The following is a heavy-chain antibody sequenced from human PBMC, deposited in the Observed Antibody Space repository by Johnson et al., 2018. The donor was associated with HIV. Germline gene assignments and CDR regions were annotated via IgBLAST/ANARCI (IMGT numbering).Heavy chain of an antibody. CDR3: AREREIFGVVTEDAFDI. V-gene: IGHV3-30*03. CDR1: GFTFSSYG. CDR2: ISYDGSNK. Sequence: VQLVESGGGLVQPGGSLRLSCAVSGFTFSSYGMHWVRQAPGKGLEWVAVISYDGSNKYYADSVKGRFTISRDNSKNTLYLQMNSLRAEDTAVYYCAREREIFGVVTEDAFDIWGQGTMVTVSS. D-gene: IGHD3-3*01. J-gene: IGHJ3*02.